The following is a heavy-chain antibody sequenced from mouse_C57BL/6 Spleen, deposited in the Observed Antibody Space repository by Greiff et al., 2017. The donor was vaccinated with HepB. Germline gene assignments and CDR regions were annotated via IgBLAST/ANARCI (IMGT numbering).Heavy chain of an antibody. CDR2: IYPGDGDT. CDR1: GYAFSSSW. CDR3: ARRGDYDEYFDY. Sequence: VKLMESGPELVKPGASVKISCKASGYAFSSSWMNWVKQRPGKGLEWIGRIYPGDGDTKYNGKFKGKATLTADKSSSTAYMQLSSLTSEDSAVYFCARRGDYDEYFDYWGQGTTLTVSS. J-gene: IGHJ2*01. V-gene: IGHV1-82*01. D-gene: IGHD2-4*01.